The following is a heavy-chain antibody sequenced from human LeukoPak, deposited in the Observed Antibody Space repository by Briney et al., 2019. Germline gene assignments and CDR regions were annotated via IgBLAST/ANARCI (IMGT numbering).Heavy chain of an antibody. J-gene: IGHJ6*03. D-gene: IGHD3-22*01. Sequence: PSETLSLTCAVYGGSFTNYYWSWIRQPPGKGLEWIGEINHSGSTKYNPSLKSRVTISVDTSKNQFSLKLSSVTAADTAVYYCTRGSIAYYYMDVWGKGTTVTISS. V-gene: IGHV4-34*01. CDR3: TRGSIAYYYMDV. CDR1: GGSFTNYY. CDR2: INHSGST.